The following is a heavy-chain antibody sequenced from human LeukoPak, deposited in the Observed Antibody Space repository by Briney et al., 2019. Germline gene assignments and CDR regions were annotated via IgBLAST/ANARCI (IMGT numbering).Heavy chain of an antibody. Sequence: GGSLRLSCAASGFTVSSNYMSWVRQAPGKGLEWVSVIYSGGSTYYADSVKGRFTISRDNSKNTLYLQMDSLRVEDTAVYYCARDLCSTTSCFDYWGQGTLVSVSS. J-gene: IGHJ4*02. D-gene: IGHD2-2*01. CDR3: ARDLCSTTSCFDY. CDR1: GFTVSSNY. CDR2: IYSGGST. V-gene: IGHV3-53*01.